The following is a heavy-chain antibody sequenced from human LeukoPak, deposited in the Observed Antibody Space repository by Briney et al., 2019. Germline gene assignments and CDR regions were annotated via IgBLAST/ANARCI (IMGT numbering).Heavy chain of an antibody. CDR2: ISAYNGNT. CDR1: GYTFTSYG. J-gene: IGHJ5*02. Sequence: ASVKVSCKASGYTFTSYGISGVRQAPGQGREGMGWISAYNGNTNYAQKLQGSVPMTTDTSKSTAYMELRSMTSDDTAVYYCERDRSKWFDPWGQGTLVTVSS. V-gene: IGHV1-18*01. D-gene: IGHD4-11*01. CDR3: ERDRSKWFDP.